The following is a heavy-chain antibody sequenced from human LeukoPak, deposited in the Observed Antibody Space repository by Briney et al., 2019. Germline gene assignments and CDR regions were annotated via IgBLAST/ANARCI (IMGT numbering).Heavy chain of an antibody. CDR3: AKVTYYNSSGYYWGNFDY. Sequence: PGGSLRLSCAASGFTFSSYGMHWVRQAPGKGLEWVAFIRYDGSNKYYADSVKGRFTISRDNSKNTLYLQMNSLRAEDTAVYYCAKVTYYNSSGYYWGNFDYWGQGTLVTVSS. D-gene: IGHD3-22*01. CDR1: GFTFSSYG. J-gene: IGHJ4*02. V-gene: IGHV3-30*02. CDR2: IRYDGSNK.